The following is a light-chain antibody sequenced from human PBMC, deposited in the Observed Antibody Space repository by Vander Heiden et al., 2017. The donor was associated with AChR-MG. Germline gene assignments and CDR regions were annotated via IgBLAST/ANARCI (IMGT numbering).Light chain of an antibody. V-gene: IGKV2D-29*01. Sequence: DIVLTPAPLSLPLTPGQAASISFQSRPSLFHSAGKTYLYWYQQKAGQPPKLLIYEVSNRFSGVPERFSGSGSGTDFTLKISRMEAEDVGVYYCQQCRSPPITFGQRTRVEIK. CDR3: QQCRSPPIT. CDR1: PSLFHSAGKTY. J-gene: IGKJ5*01. CDR2: EVS.